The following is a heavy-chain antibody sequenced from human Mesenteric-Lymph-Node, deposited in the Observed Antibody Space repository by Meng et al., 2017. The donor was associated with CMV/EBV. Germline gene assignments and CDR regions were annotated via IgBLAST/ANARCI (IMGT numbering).Heavy chain of an antibody. D-gene: IGHD5-24*01. CDR2: IIPMFGTP. V-gene: IGHV1-69*05. J-gene: IGHJ4*02. Sequence: SVKVSCKASGYTFTSYDINWVRQAPGHGLEWMGGIIPMFGTPKYAQKFQGRVTITTDESTSTAFMELSSLRSEDTAVYYCAILPRDEMATPYWGQGTLVTVSS. CDR3: AILPRDEMATPY. CDR1: GYTFTSYD.